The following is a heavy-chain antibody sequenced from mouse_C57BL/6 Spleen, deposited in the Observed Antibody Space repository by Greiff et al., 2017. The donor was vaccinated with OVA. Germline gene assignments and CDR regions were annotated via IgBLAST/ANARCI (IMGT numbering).Heavy chain of an antibody. D-gene: IGHD1-1*01. CDR1: GFNIKDYY. CDR3: ARAYYYGSIYWYFDV. CDR2: IDPEDGET. J-gene: IGHJ1*03. V-gene: IGHV14-2*01. Sequence: VQLQQSGAELVKPGASVKLSCTASGFNIKDYYMHWVKQRPEQGLEWIGRIDPEDGETKYAPNFQGKATITADTSSNTAYLQLSSLTSEDTAVYYCARAYYYGSIYWYFDVWGTGTTVTVSS.